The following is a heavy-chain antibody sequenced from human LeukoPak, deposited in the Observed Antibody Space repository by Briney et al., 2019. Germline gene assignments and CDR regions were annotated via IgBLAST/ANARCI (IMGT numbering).Heavy chain of an antibody. CDR2: INHSGST. D-gene: IGHD3-3*01. Sequence: SETLSLTCAVYGGSFSGYYWSWIRQPPGKGLEWIGEINHSGSTNYNPSLKSRVTISVDTSKNQFSLKLSSVTAADTAVYYCARRNYDFWGGPYYYMDVWGKGTTVTVSS. J-gene: IGHJ6*03. CDR3: ARRNYDFWGGPYYYMDV. CDR1: GGSFSGYY. V-gene: IGHV4-34*01.